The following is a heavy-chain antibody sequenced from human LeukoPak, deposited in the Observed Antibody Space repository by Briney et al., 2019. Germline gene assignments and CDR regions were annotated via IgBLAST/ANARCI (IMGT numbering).Heavy chain of an antibody. V-gene: IGHV4-4*07. D-gene: IGHD6-13*01. CDR2: IYTTGST. J-gene: IGHJ6*03. CDR1: GASISSYY. CDR3: ARDGIAGQQMYYYYMDV. Sequence: SETLSLTCTVSGASISSYYWSWIRQPAGKGLQWIGRIYTTGSTNYSPSLNCRVALSVDTSRNQFSLMLSSVTAAETALYYSARDGIAGQQMYYYYMDVWGKGGPVTVSS.